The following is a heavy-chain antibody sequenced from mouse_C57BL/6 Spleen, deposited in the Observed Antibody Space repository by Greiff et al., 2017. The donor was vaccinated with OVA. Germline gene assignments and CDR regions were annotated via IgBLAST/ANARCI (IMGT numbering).Heavy chain of an antibody. J-gene: IGHJ2*01. CDR1: GYAFSSSW. CDR3: ARGGYYGNYGYYFDY. Sequence: VMLVESGPELVKPGASVKISCKASGYAFSSSWMNWVKQRPGKGLEWIGRIYPGDGDTNYNGKFKGKATLTADKSSSTAYMQLSSLTSEDSAVYFCARGGYYGNYGYYFDYWGQGTTLTVSS. D-gene: IGHD2-1*01. CDR2: IYPGDGDT. V-gene: IGHV1-82*01.